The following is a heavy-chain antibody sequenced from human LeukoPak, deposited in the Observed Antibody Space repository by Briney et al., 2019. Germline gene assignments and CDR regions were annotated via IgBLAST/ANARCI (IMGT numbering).Heavy chain of an antibody. CDR3: AKDLSPGTYDY. Sequence: GGSLRLSCAASGFTFSSYSMNWVRQAPGKGLEWVSSISSSSSYIYYADSVKGRFTISRDNAKNSLYLQMNRLSAEDTAVYYCAKDLSPGTYDYWGQGTLVTVSS. D-gene: IGHD1-1*01. V-gene: IGHV3-21*04. CDR2: ISSSSSYI. CDR1: GFTFSSYS. J-gene: IGHJ4*02.